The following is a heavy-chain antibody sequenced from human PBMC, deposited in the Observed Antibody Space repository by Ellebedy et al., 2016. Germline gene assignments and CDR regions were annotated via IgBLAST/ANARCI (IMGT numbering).Heavy chain of an antibody. CDR2: IWYDGSNK. CDR3: AKAIAARHPFDY. V-gene: IGHV3-33*06. CDR1: GFTFSSYG. D-gene: IGHD6-6*01. J-gene: IGHJ4*02. Sequence: GESLKISXAASGFTFSSYGMHWVRQAPGKGLEWVAVIWYDGSNKYYADSVKGRFTISRDNSKNTLYLQMNSLRAEDTAVYYCAKAIAARHPFDYWGQGTLVTVSS.